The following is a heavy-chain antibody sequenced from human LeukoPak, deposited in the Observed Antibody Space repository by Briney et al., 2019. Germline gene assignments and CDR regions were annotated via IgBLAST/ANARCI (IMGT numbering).Heavy chain of an antibody. V-gene: IGHV3-23*01. Sequence: GGSLRLSCAASGFTFSGYAMSWVRQAPGKGLEWVSTISGSGGSTYYADSVKGRFTISRDNSKDTLYLQMNSLRAEDTAVYYCAKDSTLRFLEWLFDYWGQGTLVTVSS. D-gene: IGHD3-3*01. CDR2: ISGSGGST. CDR3: AKDSTLRFLEWLFDY. J-gene: IGHJ4*02. CDR1: GFTFSGYA.